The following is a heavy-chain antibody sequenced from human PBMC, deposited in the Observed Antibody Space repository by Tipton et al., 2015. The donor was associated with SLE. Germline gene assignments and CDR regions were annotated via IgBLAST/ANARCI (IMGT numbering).Heavy chain of an antibody. D-gene: IGHD4-17*01. J-gene: IGHJ4*02. CDR1: GFTFGDYA. CDR2: ISGSGGST. Sequence: GSLRLSCTASGFTFGDYAMSWVRQAPGKGLEWVSTISGSGGSTYYADSVKGRFIISRDNSKNTLYMQMNSLRAEDTAVYYCAKDKEATVYYFDYWGQGTLVTVSS. CDR3: AKDKEATVYYFDY. V-gene: IGHV3-23*01.